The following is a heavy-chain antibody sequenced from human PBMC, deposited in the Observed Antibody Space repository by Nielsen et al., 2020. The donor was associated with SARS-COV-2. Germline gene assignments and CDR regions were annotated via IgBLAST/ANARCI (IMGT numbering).Heavy chain of an antibody. CDR2: INWNGGST. V-gene: IGHV3-20*04. CDR1: GFTFDDYG. CDR3: ATLMGYYYDSSGSYGMDV. D-gene: IGHD3-22*01. J-gene: IGHJ6*02. Sequence: GESLKISCAASGFTFDDYGMSWVRQAPGKGLEWVSGINWNGGSTGYADSVKGRFTISRDNAKNSLYLQMNSLRAEDTALYYCATLMGYYYDSSGSYGMDVWGQGTTATVSS.